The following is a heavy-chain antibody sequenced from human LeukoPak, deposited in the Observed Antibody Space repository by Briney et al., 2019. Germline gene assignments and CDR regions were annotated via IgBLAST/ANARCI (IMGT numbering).Heavy chain of an antibody. CDR2: IIPIFGTA. V-gene: IGHV1-69*05. CDR3: ARAWYDFWGGYSTNWFDP. CDR1: GGTFSSYA. D-gene: IGHD3-3*01. Sequence: ASVKVSCKASGGTFSSYAISWVRQAPGQGLEWMGGIIPIFGTANYAQKFQGRVTITTDESTSTAYMELSSLRSEDTAVYYCARAWYDFWGGYSTNWFDPWGQGTLVTVSS. J-gene: IGHJ5*02.